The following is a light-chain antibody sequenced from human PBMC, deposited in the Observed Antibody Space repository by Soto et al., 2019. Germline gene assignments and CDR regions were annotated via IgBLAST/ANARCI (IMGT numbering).Light chain of an antibody. CDR2: EDT. CDR1: SSDVGAYNY. J-gene: IGLJ2*01. V-gene: IGLV2-8*01. Sequence: QSALTQPPSASGSPGQSVTISCTGTSSDVGAYNYVSWYQQHPGNAPKLMIYEDTKRPSGVPDRFSGSKSGNTASLTVSGLQAEDEADYYCSSYAGSNNVVFGGGTKLTVL. CDR3: SSYAGSNNVV.